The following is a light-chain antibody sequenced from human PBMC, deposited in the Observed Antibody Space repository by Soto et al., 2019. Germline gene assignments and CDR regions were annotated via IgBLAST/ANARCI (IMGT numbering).Light chain of an antibody. CDR3: QHLNSYPVT. CDR1: QGIRND. J-gene: IGKJ4*02. CDR2: AAS. V-gene: IGKV1-9*01. Sequence: DIQLTQSPSFLSASVGDRVTITCRASQGIRNDLAWYQQKPGKAPEVWIYAASTLQSGVPSKFSGSGSGTEFPLTISSLQPEDCATYYCQHLNSYPVTFGGGTKVEIK.